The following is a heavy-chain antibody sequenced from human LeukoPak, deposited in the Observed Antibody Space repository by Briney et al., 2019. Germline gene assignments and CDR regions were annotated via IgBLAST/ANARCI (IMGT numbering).Heavy chain of an antibody. D-gene: IGHD2-15*01. J-gene: IGHJ3*02. CDR3: AAGYCSGGSCYSVVHDVFDI. V-gene: IGHV4-38-2*01. CDR1: DYSISSGYY. CDR2: IYHSGST. Sequence: PSETLSLTCAVSDYSISSGYYWGWIRQPPGKGLEWIGSIYHSGSTYYNPSLKSRVTISVDTSKNQFSLKLSSVTAADTAVYYCAAGYCSGGSCYSVVHDVFDIWGQGTMVTVSS.